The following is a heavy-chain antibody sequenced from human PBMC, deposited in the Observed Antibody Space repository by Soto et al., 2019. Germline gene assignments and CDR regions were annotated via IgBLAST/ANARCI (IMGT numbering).Heavy chain of an antibody. D-gene: IGHD1-1*01. Sequence: QVQLQESGPGLVKPSGTLSLTCAVSGDSISSSNWWSWVRQAPGKGLEWIGEIYHSGATTYNPSLKRRATISVDPSKNHFSLKLTSVTAADTAVYLCARDLGTGTDFWGRGTLVTVAS. CDR2: IYHSGAT. J-gene: IGHJ4*02. CDR1: GDSISSSNW. CDR3: ARDLGTGTDF. V-gene: IGHV4-4*02.